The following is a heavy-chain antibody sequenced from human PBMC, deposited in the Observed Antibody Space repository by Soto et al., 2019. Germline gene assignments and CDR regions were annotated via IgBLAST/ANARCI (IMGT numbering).Heavy chain of an antibody. J-gene: IGHJ4*02. CDR1: GGSFSGCY. D-gene: IGHD3-22*01. CDR3: AHYYDSSGFDY. CDR2: INHSGST. Sequence: PSETLSLTCAVYGGSFSGCYWSWIRQPPGKGLEWIGEINHSGSTNYNPSLKSRVTISVDTSKNQFSLKLSSVTAADTAVYYCAHYYDSSGFDYWGQGTLVTVSS. V-gene: IGHV4-34*01.